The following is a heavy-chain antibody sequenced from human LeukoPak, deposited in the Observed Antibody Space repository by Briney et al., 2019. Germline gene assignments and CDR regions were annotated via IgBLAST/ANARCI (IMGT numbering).Heavy chain of an antibody. CDR2: INHSGST. CDR1: GGSFSGYY. D-gene: IGHD3-3*01. V-gene: IGHV4-34*01. J-gene: IGHJ5*02. CDR3: ARGAVFFTKWFDP. Sequence: SETLSLTCAVYGGSFSGYYWSWIRQPSGKGLEWIGEINHSGSTNYNPSLKSRVTISVDTSKNQFSLKLSSVTAADTAVYYCARGAVFFTKWFDPWGQGTLVTVSS.